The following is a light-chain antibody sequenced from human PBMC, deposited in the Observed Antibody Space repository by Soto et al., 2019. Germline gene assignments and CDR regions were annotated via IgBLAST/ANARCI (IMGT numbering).Light chain of an antibody. J-gene: IGKJ1*01. V-gene: IGKV1-5*01. Sequence: DIPMTQSPSTLSASVGDRVTITCRASQRISSWLAWYQQKPGKAPNLLIYDASTLESGVPSRFSGSGSGTEFTLTISSLQPDDFATYYCQQYNRYSWTFGQGTKVEIK. CDR2: DAS. CDR1: QRISSW. CDR3: QQYNRYSWT.